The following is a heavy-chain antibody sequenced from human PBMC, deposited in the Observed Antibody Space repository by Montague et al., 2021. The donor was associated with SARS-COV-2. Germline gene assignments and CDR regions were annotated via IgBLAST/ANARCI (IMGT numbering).Heavy chain of an antibody. CDR3: AISHCGGDCY. D-gene: IGHD2-21*02. Sequence: TLSLTRTLSGGSISYGCYFWTWIRQPAGKGLEWIGRMHTSGSTNHNPPLKSRVARSIDTSKDQLSLEFRSATAAATAVYYCAISHCGGDCYWGQGTLVTVSS. J-gene: IGHJ4*02. CDR1: GGSISYGCYF. CDR2: MHTSGST. V-gene: IGHV4-61*02.